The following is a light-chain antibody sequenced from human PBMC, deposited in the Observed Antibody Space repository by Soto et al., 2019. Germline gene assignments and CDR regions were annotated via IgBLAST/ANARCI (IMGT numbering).Light chain of an antibody. J-gene: IGKJ5*01. CDR3: QQAYSFPVT. CDR1: QGLSSW. Sequence: DIQLTQSPSSISASVGDRVTITCRASQGLSSWLAWYQQRPGKAPKLLIYAASNLQSGVPSRFSGSGSGTEFTLTIGSLQPEDFATYYCQQAYSFPVTFGQGTRREIK. CDR2: AAS. V-gene: IGKV1D-12*01.